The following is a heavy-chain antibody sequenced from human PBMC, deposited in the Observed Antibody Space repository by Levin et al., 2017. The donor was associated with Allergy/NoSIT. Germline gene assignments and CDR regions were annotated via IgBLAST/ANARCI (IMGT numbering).Heavy chain of an antibody. Sequence: GGSLRLSCAASGFTFSSYWMHWVRQVPGKGLVWVSRINNNGSPTSHADSVKGRFTISRDNAKNTLYLQMNSLRVEDTAVYYCAREGADFWSLDVWGQGTAVIVSS. CDR2: INNNGSPT. D-gene: IGHD3-3*01. CDR3: AREGADFWSLDV. J-gene: IGHJ6*02. CDR1: GFTFSSYW. V-gene: IGHV3-74*01.